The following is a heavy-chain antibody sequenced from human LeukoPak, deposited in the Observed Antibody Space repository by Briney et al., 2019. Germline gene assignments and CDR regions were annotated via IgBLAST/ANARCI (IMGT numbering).Heavy chain of an antibody. D-gene: IGHD3-22*01. CDR3: AATYYYDSSGYSY. J-gene: IGHJ4*02. CDR2: IIPIFGTA. Sequence: PVKVSFKASGGTFSSYAISWVRQAPGQGLEWMGGIIPIFGTANYAQKFQGRVTITADESTSTAYMELSSLRSEDTAVYYCAATYYYDSSGYSYWGQGTLVTVSS. CDR1: GGTFSSYA. V-gene: IGHV1-69*01.